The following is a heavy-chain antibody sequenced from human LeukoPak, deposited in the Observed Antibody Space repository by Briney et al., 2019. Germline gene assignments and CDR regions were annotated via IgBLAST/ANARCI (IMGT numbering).Heavy chain of an antibody. CDR2: ISAYNGNT. V-gene: IGHV1-18*04. CDR1: GYTFTSYG. J-gene: IGHJ4*02. D-gene: IGHD3-9*01. Sequence: ASVKVSCKASGYTFTSYGISWVRQAPGQGLEWMGWISAYNGNTNYAQKLRGSVTMSTDTSTRTDYMELRSLRSDDTAVYYCARGEYYDILTGYYDLTGVLYYCGQRTLVTVSS. CDR3: ARGEYYDILTGYYDLTGVLYY.